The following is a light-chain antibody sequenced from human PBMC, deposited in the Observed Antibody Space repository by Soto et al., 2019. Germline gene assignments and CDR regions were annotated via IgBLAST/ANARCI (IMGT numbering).Light chain of an antibody. CDR3: QQGT. J-gene: IGKJ1*01. CDR1: QSVSSTY. V-gene: IGKV3-20*01. CDR2: GAS. Sequence: EIVLTQSPGTLYLSPGERATLSCRASQSVSSTYLAWYQQKPGQAPRLLIYGASSRATGIPDRFSGSGSGTDFTLTISRLEPEDFAVYYCQQGTFGQGTKVDIK.